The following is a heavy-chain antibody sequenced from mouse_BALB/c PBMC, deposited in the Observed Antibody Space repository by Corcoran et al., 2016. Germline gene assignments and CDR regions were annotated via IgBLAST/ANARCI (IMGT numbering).Heavy chain of an antibody. Sequence: EVQLQQFGAELVKPGASVKISCKASGYTFTDYNMDWVKQSHGKSLEWIGDINPNYDSTSYNQKFKGKATLTVDKSSSTAYMELLSLPSEDTAVYDCASEGDCYYVGAMDSWGEGNSVTFSS. CDR3: ASEGDCYYVGAMDS. V-gene: IGHV1-18*01. CDR2: INPNYDST. CDR1: GYTFTDYN. D-gene: IGHD2-3*01. J-gene: IGHJ4*01.